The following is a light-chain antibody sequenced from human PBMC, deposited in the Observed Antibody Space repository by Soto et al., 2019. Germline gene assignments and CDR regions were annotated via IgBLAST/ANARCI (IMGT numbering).Light chain of an antibody. V-gene: IGKV1-5*03. CDR2: KAS. CDR1: QSISYW. J-gene: IGKJ2*01. CDR3: QQYDSYSPYT. Sequence: DIQMTQSPSTLSASVGDRVTITCRASQSISYWLAWYQQKPGKAPKLLIYKASSLENEVPSRFSGSGSGTEFTLTISSLQPDDFATYYCQQYDSYSPYTFGQGTNLEIK.